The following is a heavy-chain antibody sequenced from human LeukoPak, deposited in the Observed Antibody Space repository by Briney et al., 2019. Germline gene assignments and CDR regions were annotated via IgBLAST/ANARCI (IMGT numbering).Heavy chain of an antibody. CDR3: ARDYYGSGSYPPAFVY. V-gene: IGHV1-46*01. CDR2: INPSGGST. Sequence: ASVKVSCKASGYTFTSYHMHWVRQAPGQGLEWMGIINPSGGSTSYAQKFQGRVTMTRDTSTSTVYMELSSLRSEDTAVYYCARDYYGSGSYPPAFVYWGQGTLVTVSS. D-gene: IGHD3-10*01. CDR1: GYTFTSYH. J-gene: IGHJ4*02.